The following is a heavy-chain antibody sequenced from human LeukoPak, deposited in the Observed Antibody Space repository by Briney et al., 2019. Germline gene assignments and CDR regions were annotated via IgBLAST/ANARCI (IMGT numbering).Heavy chain of an antibody. D-gene: IGHD2-15*01. Sequence: PGRSLRLSRAASGFTFDDYGMHWVRQAPGKGLEWVSGISWNSGSIGYADSVKGRFTIHRDNSKNTLYLQMNRLRAGAPAVYYCAKDKGGSCSYWGQGTLVSVSS. J-gene: IGHJ4*02. CDR2: ISWNSGSI. CDR1: GFTFDDYG. CDR3: AKDKGGSCSY. V-gene: IGHV3-9*01.